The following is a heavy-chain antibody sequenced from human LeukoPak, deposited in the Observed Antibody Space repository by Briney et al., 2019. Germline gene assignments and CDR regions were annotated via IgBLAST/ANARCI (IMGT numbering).Heavy chain of an antibody. CDR3: ARGRIAKIVVVHSFSYGMKV. CDR2: INDYTGDS. CDR1: GGSFTDYF. V-gene: IGHV4-34*01. Sequence: KPSETLSLTCTVFGGSFTDYFWTWIRHSPGKGLEWIGEINDYTGDSKYNPSLNSRVSISLEKSKNQLSLELRSVTAADTAVYYCARGRIAKIVVVHSFSYGMKVWGQGTTVTVSS. J-gene: IGHJ6*02. D-gene: IGHD3-22*01.